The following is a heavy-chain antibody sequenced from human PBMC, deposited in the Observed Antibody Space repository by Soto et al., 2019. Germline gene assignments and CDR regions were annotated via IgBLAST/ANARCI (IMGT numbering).Heavy chain of an antibody. CDR3: ARGPAFGR. D-gene: IGHD3-3*01. V-gene: IGHV4-30-2*01. J-gene: IGHJ4*02. CDR1: GGSISSGGYS. Sequence: QLQLQESGSGLVKPSQTLSLTCAVSGGSISSGGYSWSWIRQPPGKGLEWIGYIYHSGSTYYNPSRNSRVTISVDRPKTQFSLKLSYVTAAYTAVYYCARGPAFGRWGQGTLVTVSS. CDR2: IYHSGST.